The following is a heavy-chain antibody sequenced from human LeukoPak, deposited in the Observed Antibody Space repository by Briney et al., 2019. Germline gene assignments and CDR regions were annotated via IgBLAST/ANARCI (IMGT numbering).Heavy chain of an antibody. CDR1: GGSFSGYY. V-gene: IGHV4-34*01. CDR3: ARGSATLYCSSTSCPTFSFDY. D-gene: IGHD2-2*01. Sequence: SSETLSLTCAVHGGSFSGYYWSWIRQPPGKGLEWIGEINHSGSTNYNPSLKSRVTISVDTSKNQFSLKLSSVTAADTAVYYCARGSATLYCSSTSCPTFSFDYWGQGTLVTVSS. CDR2: INHSGST. J-gene: IGHJ4*02.